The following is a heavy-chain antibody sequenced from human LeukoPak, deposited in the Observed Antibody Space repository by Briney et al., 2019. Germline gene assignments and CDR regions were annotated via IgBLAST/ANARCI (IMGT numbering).Heavy chain of an antibody. Sequence: GGSLRLSCAASGFSFISYGMHWVRQAPGKGLEWVGVISDDGRSKDYADSVKGRFTISRDNSKDTLYLQMNSLRAEDTAVYYCAKEPTRGDSSGWYRTGGDYWGQGTLVTVSS. CDR2: ISDDGRSK. D-gene: IGHD6-19*01. J-gene: IGHJ4*02. V-gene: IGHV3-30*18. CDR3: AKEPTRGDSSGWYRTGGDY. CDR1: GFSFISYG.